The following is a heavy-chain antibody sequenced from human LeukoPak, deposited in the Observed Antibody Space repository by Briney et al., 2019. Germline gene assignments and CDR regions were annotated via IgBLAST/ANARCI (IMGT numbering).Heavy chain of an antibody. CDR2: INLSTGGT. Sequence: VSVKVACQAHGYTFIGDYMHWVRQAPGQGLEWMGQINLSTGGTNSAQKFQGRVTMTRDTSISTAYMELSRWTSDDTAIYYCARGQPYGDYNYFDPWGQGTLVTVSS. CDR3: ARGQPYGDYNYFDP. CDR1: GYTFIGDY. J-gene: IGHJ5*02. D-gene: IGHD4-17*01. V-gene: IGHV1-2*06.